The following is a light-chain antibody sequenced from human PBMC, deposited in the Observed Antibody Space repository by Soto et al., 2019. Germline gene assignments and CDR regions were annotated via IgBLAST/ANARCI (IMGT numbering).Light chain of an antibody. J-gene: IGKJ1*01. Sequence: EIVLTQSPGTLSLSPGERATLSCRASQSVSSSYLASYQQKPGEAPRLLIYGAPIGSTSIPVRFSGSGSGTDFTFPSGSLEAEDFAVYYCQGRSDWPLTFGEGTKVEIK. CDR3: QGRSDWPLT. CDR2: GAP. CDR1: QSVSSSY. V-gene: IGKV3D-20*02.